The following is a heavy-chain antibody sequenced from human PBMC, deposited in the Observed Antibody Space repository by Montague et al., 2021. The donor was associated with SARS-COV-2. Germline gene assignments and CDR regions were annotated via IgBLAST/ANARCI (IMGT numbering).Heavy chain of an antibody. CDR3: ARHVYDILTGYYTYWYFDL. CDR2: IYYSGST. D-gene: IGHD3-9*01. V-gene: IGHV4-39*01. J-gene: IGHJ2*01. Sequence: SETLSLICTVSGGSISSSSYYWGWIRQPPGKGLEWIGSIYYSGSTYYNPSLKSRVTISVDTSKNQFSLKLSSVTAADTAVYYCARHVYDILTGYYTYWYFDLWGRGTLVTVSS. CDR1: GGSISSSSYY.